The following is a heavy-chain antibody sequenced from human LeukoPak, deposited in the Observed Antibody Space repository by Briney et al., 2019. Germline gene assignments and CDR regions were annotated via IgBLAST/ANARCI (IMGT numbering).Heavy chain of an antibody. Sequence: SQTLSLTCTVSGGSISSGGYYWSWIRQHPGKGLEWIGYIYYSGSTYYNPSLKSRVTISVDTSKNQFSLKLSSVTAADTAVYYCASSRRWGSYPLEAFDIWGQGTMVTVSS. CDR3: ASSRRWGSYPLEAFDI. J-gene: IGHJ3*02. CDR2: IYYSGST. D-gene: IGHD3-16*02. V-gene: IGHV4-31*03. CDR1: GGSISSGGYY.